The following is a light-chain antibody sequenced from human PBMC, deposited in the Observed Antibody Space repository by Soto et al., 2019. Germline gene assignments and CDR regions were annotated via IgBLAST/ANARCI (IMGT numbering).Light chain of an antibody. CDR1: QSVGTS. J-gene: IGKJ4*01. CDR2: DAA. V-gene: IGKV3-11*01. Sequence: DIVLTQSPATLSLSPGDRATLSCRASQSVGTSLAWYKQQPGQAPRLLIHDAAYRATGIPARFSGSGSGTDVTLTISSLEPEDFAVYYCQQRSNWPPRLTFGGGTKVEIK. CDR3: QQRSNWPPRLT.